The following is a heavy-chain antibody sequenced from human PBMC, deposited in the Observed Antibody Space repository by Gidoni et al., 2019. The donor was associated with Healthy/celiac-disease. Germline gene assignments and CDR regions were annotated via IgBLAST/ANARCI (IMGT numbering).Heavy chain of an antibody. J-gene: IGHJ4*02. CDR3: AKDNAPVFLHPLD. Sequence: GRFTISRDNAKNSLYLQMNSLRAEDTALYYCAKDNAPVFLHPLDWGQGTLVTVSS. D-gene: IGHD3-3*01. V-gene: IGHV3-9*01.